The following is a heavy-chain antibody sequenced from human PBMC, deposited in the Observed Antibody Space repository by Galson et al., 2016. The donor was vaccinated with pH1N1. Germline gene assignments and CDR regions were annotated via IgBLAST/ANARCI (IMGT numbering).Heavy chain of an antibody. CDR1: GFSLNSSGMG. Sequence: PALVKPTQTLTLTCTFSGFSLNSSGMGVGWIRQPPGKALEWLALIYWDDDKRYSPTLKTRLTINKDTSKNQVVLMMTNMDPVDTATYYCAHREVMITNAFDFWVQGTIGTVSS. CDR3: AHREVMITNAFDF. V-gene: IGHV2-5*02. J-gene: IGHJ3*01. CDR2: IYWDDDK. D-gene: IGHD3-16*01.